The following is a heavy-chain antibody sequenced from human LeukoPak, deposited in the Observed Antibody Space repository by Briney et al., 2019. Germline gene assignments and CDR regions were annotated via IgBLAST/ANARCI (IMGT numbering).Heavy chain of an antibody. CDR3: AKRSWAVPATPLDF. D-gene: IGHD2-15*01. CDR2: ISSRGNTI. CDR1: GFPYGDSF. Sequence: GGPLRLSCTASGFPYGDSFMTWVRQAREKGVEGISYISSRGNTIYYADSVKGRFTISRDNAKNTVYLQMNRLRVEDTGLFYCAKRSWAVPATPLDFWGPGTVVLVSS. J-gene: IGHJ4*02. V-gene: IGHV3-11*01.